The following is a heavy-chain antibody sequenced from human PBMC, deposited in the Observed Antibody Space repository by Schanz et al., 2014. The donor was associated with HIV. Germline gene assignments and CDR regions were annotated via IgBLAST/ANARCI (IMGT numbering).Heavy chain of an antibody. J-gene: IGHJ5*02. D-gene: IGHD1-1*01. V-gene: IGHV3-30-3*01. CDR2: ISYDGSNK. CDR3: VRDQGTTWISGGNWFDP. Sequence: VQLVESGGGVVQPGRSLRLSCAASGFTFSSYAMHWVRQAAGKGLEWVAVISYDGSNKNYADSVKGRFTISRDNSKNTNTLYLQMNSLRAEDTAVYYCVRDQGTTWISGGNWFDPWGQGTLVTVSS. CDR1: GFTFSSYA.